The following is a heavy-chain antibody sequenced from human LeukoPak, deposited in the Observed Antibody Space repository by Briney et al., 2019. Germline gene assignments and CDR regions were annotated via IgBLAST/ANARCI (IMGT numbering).Heavy chain of an antibody. D-gene: IGHD6-13*01. CDR2: IYYSGST. Sequence: SETLSLTCTVSGGSISSYYWSWIRQPPGKGLEWIGYIYYSGSTNYNPSLKSRVTISVDTSKNQFSLKLSSVTAADTAVYYCARGYVSSSWGYWGQGTLVTVSS. CDR3: ARGYVSSSWGY. CDR1: GGSISSYY. J-gene: IGHJ4*02. V-gene: IGHV4-59*08.